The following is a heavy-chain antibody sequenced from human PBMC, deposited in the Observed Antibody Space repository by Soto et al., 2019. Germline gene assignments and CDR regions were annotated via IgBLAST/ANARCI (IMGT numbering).Heavy chain of an antibody. CDR1: GGTFSSHG. CDR2: SIPLFGIT. J-gene: IGHJ5*02. CDR3: ASDRGYGLVT. D-gene: IGHD2-15*01. Sequence: QVQLVQSGAEVKKPGSSVKVSCKASGGTFSSHGFNWVRQAPGQGLEWIGGSIPLFGITNHTQKFQDRITITADASTTTAYMALRGLSSADTAVYYCASDRGYGLVTWGQGTLLTVSS. V-gene: IGHV1-69*12.